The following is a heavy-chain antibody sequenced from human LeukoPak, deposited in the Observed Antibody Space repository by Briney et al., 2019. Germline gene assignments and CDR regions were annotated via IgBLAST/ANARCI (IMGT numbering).Heavy chain of an antibody. V-gene: IGHV4-34*01. CDR1: GGSFSGYY. Sequence: PSGTLSLTCAVYGGSFSGYYWSWIRQPPGKGLEWIGEINHSGGTNYNPSLKSRVTISVDTSKNQFSLKLSSVTAADTAVYYCARVFGQYAFDIWGQGTMVTVSS. CDR3: ARVFGQYAFDI. J-gene: IGHJ3*02. CDR2: INHSGGT. D-gene: IGHD3-10*01.